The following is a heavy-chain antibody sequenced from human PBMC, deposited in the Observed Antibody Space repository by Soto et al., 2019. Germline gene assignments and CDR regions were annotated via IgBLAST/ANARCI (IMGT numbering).Heavy chain of an antibody. CDR3: ANPLGHILTESLAYYYYGMDV. Sequence: GGSLRLSCAASGFTFSSYGMHWVRQAPGKGLEWVAVISYDGSNKYYADSVKGRFTISRDNSKNTLYLQMNSLRAEDTAVYYCANPLGHILTESLAYYYYGMDVWGQGTTVTVSS. CDR2: ISYDGSNK. J-gene: IGHJ6*02. D-gene: IGHD3-9*01. V-gene: IGHV3-30*18. CDR1: GFTFSSYG.